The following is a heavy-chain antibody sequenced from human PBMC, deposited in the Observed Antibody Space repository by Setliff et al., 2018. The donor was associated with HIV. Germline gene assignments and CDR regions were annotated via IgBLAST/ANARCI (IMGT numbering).Heavy chain of an antibody. CDR1: GGPFGSYG. CDR3: GRGDSLLESIVWFDR. Sequence: ASVKVSCKVSGGPFGSYGFTWVRQAPGQGLEWMGGLIPLFGSANYPQKFQGRVTMTADESTRTVYMELSRLRFEDTAMYYCGRGDSLLESIVWFDRWGQGTLVTVSS. V-gene: IGHV1-69*13. J-gene: IGHJ5*02. CDR2: LIPLFGSA. D-gene: IGHD1-1*01.